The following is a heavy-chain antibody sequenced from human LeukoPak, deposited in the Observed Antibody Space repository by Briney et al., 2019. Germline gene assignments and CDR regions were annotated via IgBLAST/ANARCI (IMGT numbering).Heavy chain of an antibody. V-gene: IGHV1-24*01. Sequence: GASVNVSCKVSGYTLTELSMHWVRQAPGKGLGWMGGFDPEDGETIYAQKFQGRVTMTEDTSTDTAYMELSSLRSEDTAVYYCATGFLDIGSWYYFDYWGQGTLVTVSS. CDR2: FDPEDGET. J-gene: IGHJ4*02. CDR3: ATGFLDIGSWYYFDY. D-gene: IGHD6-13*01. CDR1: GYTLTELS.